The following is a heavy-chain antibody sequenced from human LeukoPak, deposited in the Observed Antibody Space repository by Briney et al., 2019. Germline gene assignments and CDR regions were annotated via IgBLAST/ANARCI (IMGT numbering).Heavy chain of an antibody. J-gene: IGHJ3*02. CDR1: GFTFSSYS. D-gene: IGHD2-15*01. Sequence: TGGSLRLSCAASGFTFSSYSMNWVRQAPGKGLEWVSYISSSSSTIYYADSVKGRFTISRDNAKNSLYLQMNSLRAEDTAVYYCAREYCSGGSCYPWAFDIWGQGTMVTVSS. V-gene: IGHV3-48*04. CDR2: ISSSSSTI. CDR3: AREYCSGGSCYPWAFDI.